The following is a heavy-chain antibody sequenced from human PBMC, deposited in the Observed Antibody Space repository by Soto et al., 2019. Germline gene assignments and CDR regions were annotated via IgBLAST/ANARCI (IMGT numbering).Heavy chain of an antibody. CDR1: GGSISSYY. J-gene: IGHJ4*02. CDR3: ARRRGGDCSGGSCYSEGPIDY. D-gene: IGHD2-15*01. CDR2: IYYSGST. Sequence: QVQLQESGPGLVKPSETLSLTCTVSGGSISSYYWSWIRQPPGKGLEWIGYIYYSGSTNYNPSLKRRVAMSVEKSKNQFSLKLSSVTAADTAVYYCARRRGGDCSGGSCYSEGPIDYWGPGTLVTVSS. V-gene: IGHV4-59*08.